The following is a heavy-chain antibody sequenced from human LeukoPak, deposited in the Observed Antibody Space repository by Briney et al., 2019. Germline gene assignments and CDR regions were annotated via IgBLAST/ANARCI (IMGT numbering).Heavy chain of an antibody. CDR3: ASYYDFWSGYPYGMDV. Sequence: ASVTVSCKASGYTFTSYYMHWVRQAPGQGLEWMGIINPSSGSTSYAQKFQGRVTMTRDTSTSTVYMELSSLRSEDTAVYYCASYYDFWSGYPYGMDVWGQGTTVTVSS. CDR2: INPSSGST. D-gene: IGHD3-3*01. J-gene: IGHJ6*02. CDR1: GYTFTSYY. V-gene: IGHV1-46*01.